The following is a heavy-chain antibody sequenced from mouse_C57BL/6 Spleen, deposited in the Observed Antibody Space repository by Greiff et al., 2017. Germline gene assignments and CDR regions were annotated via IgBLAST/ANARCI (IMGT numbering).Heavy chain of an antibody. Sequence: QVQLQQSGAELVKPGASVKLSCKASGYTFTSYWMQWVKQRPGQGLEWIGEIDPSDSYTNYNQKFKGKATLTVDTSSSTAYMQLISLTSEDSAVYYCARERVYYPYYFDYWGQGTTLTVSS. J-gene: IGHJ2*01. CDR3: ARERVYYPYYFDY. V-gene: IGHV1-50*01. CDR1: GYTFTSYW. D-gene: IGHD1-1*02. CDR2: IDPSDSYT.